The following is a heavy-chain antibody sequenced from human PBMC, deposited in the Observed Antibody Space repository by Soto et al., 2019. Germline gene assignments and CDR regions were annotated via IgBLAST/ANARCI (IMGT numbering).Heavy chain of an antibody. D-gene: IGHD3-10*01. V-gene: IGHV2-5*01. CDR3: AHGDPLDFHY. Sequence: QTTLRESGPALVKPTQTLTLTCTFSGFSLSTSGEAVGWIRQPPGKGLEWLALIFWNGIERYSPSLKNRLSITKDTSKNNVVLTMTNMDPVDTATYYCAHGDPLDFHYWGQGTLVTVSS. J-gene: IGHJ4*02. CDR1: GFSLSTSGEA. CDR2: IFWNGIE.